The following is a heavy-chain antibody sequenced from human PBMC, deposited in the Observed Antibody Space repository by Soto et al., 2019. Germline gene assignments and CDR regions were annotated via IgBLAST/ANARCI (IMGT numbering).Heavy chain of an antibody. J-gene: IGHJ4*02. D-gene: IGHD3-16*02. CDR2: ISSSSSTI. V-gene: IGHV3-48*02. CDR3: ASAYYDYVWGSYRFDY. Sequence: PGGSLRLSCAASGFTFSSYSMNWVRQAPGKGLEWVSYISSSSSTIYYADSVKGRFTISRDNAKNSLYLQMNSLRDEDTAVYYCASAYYDYVWGSYRFDYWGQGTLVTVSS. CDR1: GFTFSSYS.